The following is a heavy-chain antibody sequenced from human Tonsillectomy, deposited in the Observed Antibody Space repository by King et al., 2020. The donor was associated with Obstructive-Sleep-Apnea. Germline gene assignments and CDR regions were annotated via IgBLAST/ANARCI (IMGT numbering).Heavy chain of an antibody. CDR3: TSRRVFDGRHNYYPHYAFDL. D-gene: IGHD3-22*01. CDR2: MNCDTGNT. J-gene: IGHJ3*01. CDR1: GYTFTNYD. Sequence: VQLVESGAEVKKPGASVKVSCKASGYTFTNYDINWVRQASGQGLEWMGWMNCDTGNTGYAQEFQGRVTMTRDSSISTAYLELSTLTSEDTAVFFCTSRRVFDGRHNYYPHYAFDLWGQGTMVSVSS. V-gene: IGHV1-8*01.